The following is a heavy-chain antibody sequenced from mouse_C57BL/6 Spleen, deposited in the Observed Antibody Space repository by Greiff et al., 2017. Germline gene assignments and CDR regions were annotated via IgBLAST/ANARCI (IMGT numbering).Heavy chain of an antibody. CDR3: ARCGADGSNPLDY. V-gene: IGHV1-69*01. CDR1: GYTFTSYW. Sequence: QVQLKQPGAELVMPGASVKLSCKASGYTFTSYWMHWVKQRPGQGLEWIGEIDPSDSYTNYNQKFKGKSTLTVDKASSTAYMQLSSLTSEDSAVYYCARCGADGSNPLDYWGQGTTLTVSS. D-gene: IGHD1-1*01. J-gene: IGHJ2*01. CDR2: IDPSDSYT.